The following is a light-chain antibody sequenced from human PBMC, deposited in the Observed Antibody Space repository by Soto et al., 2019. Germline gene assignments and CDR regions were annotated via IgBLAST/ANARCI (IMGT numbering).Light chain of an antibody. V-gene: IGKV3-20*01. CDR3: QQFVNSPS. CDR2: ASS. Sequence: VVLTQSPGTLSLSPGEGAALSCRASQSVDNYVAWYQQRPGQAPRLLLYASSRRAPGIPDRFSGSGSGTAFTLTISRLEPEDFAIYYCQQFVNSPSFGQGTKLEIK. CDR1: QSVDNY. J-gene: IGKJ2*03.